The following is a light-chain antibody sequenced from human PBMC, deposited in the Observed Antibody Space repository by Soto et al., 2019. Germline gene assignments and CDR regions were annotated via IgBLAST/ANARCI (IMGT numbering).Light chain of an antibody. V-gene: IGKV4-1*01. CDR3: QQCFSAPLT. Sequence: DIVMTQSPDSLAVSLGERATINCKSSQSLLSTSNNKNFLVWYQHKPGQPPKLLFSWASTRESGVPDRFSGSGSETDFTLTISSLQAEDVAVYYCQQCFSAPLTIGGGTKVEIK. CDR2: WAS. CDR1: QSLLSTSNNKNF. J-gene: IGKJ4*01.